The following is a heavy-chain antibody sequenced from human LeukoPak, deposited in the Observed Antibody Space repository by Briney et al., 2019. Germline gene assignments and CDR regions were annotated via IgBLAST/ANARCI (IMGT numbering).Heavy chain of an antibody. CDR2: ISGSGADT. D-gene: IGHD4-17*01. CDR1: GFTFSNFA. J-gene: IGHJ4*02. V-gene: IGHV3-23*01. Sequence: PGGSLRLSCTTSGFTFSNFAMSWVRQAPGEGLGWVSIISGSGADTFYTDSVKGRFTIPRDNSKNTLYLQMNSLRAEDTAVYYCAKPHGVGYLGQGTLVTVSS. CDR3: AKPHGVGY.